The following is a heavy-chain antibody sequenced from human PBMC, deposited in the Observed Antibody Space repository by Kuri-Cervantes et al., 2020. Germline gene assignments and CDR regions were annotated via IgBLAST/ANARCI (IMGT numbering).Heavy chain of an antibody. CDR1: GGSFSGYY. Sequence: ETLSLTCAVYGGSFSGYYWNWVRQPPGKGLEWIGEINHSGSTNYNPSLKSRVTISVDTSKNQFSLKLSSVTAADTAVYYCARGRIYYNFWSGYHAFDIWGQGTMVTVSS. CDR3: ARGRIYYNFWSGYHAFDI. CDR2: INHSGST. D-gene: IGHD3-3*01. J-gene: IGHJ3*02. V-gene: IGHV4-34*01.